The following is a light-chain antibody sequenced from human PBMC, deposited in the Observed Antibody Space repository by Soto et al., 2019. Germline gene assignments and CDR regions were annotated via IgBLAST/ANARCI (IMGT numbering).Light chain of an antibody. V-gene: IGKV3D-20*02. Sequence: EIVLTQSPGTLSLSPVERATLSCRASQTVSSSFLAWYQQTPGQAPRLLIYGASSRATGIPDRFSGSGSGTDFTLTISSLEPEDFALYYCQQRSNWPITFGQGTRLEIK. CDR1: QTVSSSF. CDR3: QQRSNWPIT. J-gene: IGKJ5*01. CDR2: GAS.